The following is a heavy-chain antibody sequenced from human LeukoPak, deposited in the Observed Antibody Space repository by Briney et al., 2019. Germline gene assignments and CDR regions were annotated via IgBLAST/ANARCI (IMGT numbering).Heavy chain of an antibody. Sequence: GASVKVSCKASGYTFTSYGISWVRQAPGQGREWMGWMNPNSGNTGYAQKFQGRVTMTRNTSISTAYMEPSSLRSEDTAVYYCARAGGYDNYYMDVWGKGTTVTVSS. CDR1: GYTFTSYG. CDR2: MNPNSGNT. CDR3: ARAGGYDNYYMDV. D-gene: IGHD5-12*01. V-gene: IGHV1-8*02. J-gene: IGHJ6*03.